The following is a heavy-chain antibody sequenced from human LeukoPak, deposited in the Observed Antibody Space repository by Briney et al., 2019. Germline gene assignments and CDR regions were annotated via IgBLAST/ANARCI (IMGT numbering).Heavy chain of an antibody. CDR1: GGTFSNFA. CDR2: IIPIFDTA. D-gene: IGHD3-9*01. J-gene: IGHJ4*02. CDR3: ARDLLGSHTGYSSGAWDY. Sequence: SVKVSCKASGGTFSNFAISWVRQAPGQGLEWMGGIIPIFDTADYAQKFQGRLTITADESTSTAYMELSSLRAEDTAVYYCARDLLGSHTGYSSGAWDYWGQGIQVTVSS. V-gene: IGHV1-69*13.